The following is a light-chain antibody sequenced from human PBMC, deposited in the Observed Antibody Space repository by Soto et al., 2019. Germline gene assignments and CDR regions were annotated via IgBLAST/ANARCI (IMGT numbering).Light chain of an antibody. CDR2: GAS. J-gene: IGKJ5*01. Sequence: TVLTQSPRTLSLSPGEVATLSCRASQSVTSNYLAWYQQKPWQAPRLLIYGASTRASDIPDRFSGSVSGTDFTLTISRLELEDFAIYYCQQYGTSPRITFGQGTLLDIK. CDR3: QQYGTSPRIT. CDR1: QSVTSNY. V-gene: IGKV3-20*01.